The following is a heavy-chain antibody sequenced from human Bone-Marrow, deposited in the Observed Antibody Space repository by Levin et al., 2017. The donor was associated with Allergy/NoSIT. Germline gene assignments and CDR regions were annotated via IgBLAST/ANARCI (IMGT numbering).Heavy chain of an antibody. J-gene: IGHJ6*02. CDR3: ARQQDYYYGLDV. CDR1: GDSISFSY. Sequence: TSETLSLTCTVSGDSISFSYWTWIRQPPGKGLEWLGDVFYNGSTNYNPSLKSRVTILIDTSKNQFSLKLKSVTAADTALYYCARQQDYYYGLDVWGQGTTVTVSS. V-gene: IGHV4-59*01. D-gene: IGHD6-13*01. CDR2: VFYNGST.